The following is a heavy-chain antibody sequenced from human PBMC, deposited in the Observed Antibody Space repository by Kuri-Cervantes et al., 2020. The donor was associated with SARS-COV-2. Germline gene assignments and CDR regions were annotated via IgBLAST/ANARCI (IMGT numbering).Heavy chain of an antibody. CDR2: INPNSGGT. V-gene: IGHV1-2*02. CDR1: GYTFSDHY. CDR3: ARGDYDFWSGPGNNWFDP. D-gene: IGHD3-3*01. Sequence: ASVKVSCKAFGYTFSDHYMYWVRQAPGQGLEWMGWINPNSGGTNYAQKFQGRVTMTRDTSISTAYMELSRLRSDDTAVYYCARGDYDFWSGPGNNWFDPWGQGTLVTVSS. J-gene: IGHJ5*02.